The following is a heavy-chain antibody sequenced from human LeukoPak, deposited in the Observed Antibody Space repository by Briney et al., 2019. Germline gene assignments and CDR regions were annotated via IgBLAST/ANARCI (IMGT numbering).Heavy chain of an antibody. J-gene: IGHJ4*02. CDR2: IYHSGST. CDR3: ARDYVGKPGGPFDY. V-gene: IGHV4-38-2*02. CDR1: GYSISSGYY. Sequence: SETLSLTCTVSGYSISSGYYWGWIRQPPGKGLEWIRSIYHSGSTYYNPSLKSRVTISVDTSKNQFSLKLSSVTAADTAVYYCARDYVGKPGGPFDYWGQGTLVTVSS. D-gene: IGHD3-16*01.